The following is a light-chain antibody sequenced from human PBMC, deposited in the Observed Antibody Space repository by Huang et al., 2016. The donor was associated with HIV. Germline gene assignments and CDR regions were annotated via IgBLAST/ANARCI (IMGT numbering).Light chain of an antibody. V-gene: IGKV1-NL1*01. J-gene: IGKJ1*01. CDR1: QDIRIS. CDR3: QQYYNTPRT. CDR2: DTS. Sequence: DIQMTQSPSSLSASVGDRVTITCRASQDIRISLAWYQQKPGKAPNLLLSDTSKLETGVPARFSGSGSGTDYTLTISSLQHEDYATYYCQQYYNTPRTFGQGTKVEIK.